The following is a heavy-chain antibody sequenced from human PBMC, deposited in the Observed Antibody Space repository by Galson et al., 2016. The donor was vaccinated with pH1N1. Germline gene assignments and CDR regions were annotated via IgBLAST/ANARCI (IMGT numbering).Heavy chain of an antibody. J-gene: IGHJ4*02. CDR2: IIPIFGTA. Sequence: SVKVSCKASGGTFSSYTINWVRQAPGQGLEWMGGIIPIFGTANYAQKFQGRVTITTDESASTVYMEVSSLRSEDTAVYYCATAVTWYFDYWGQGIVVTVFS. V-gene: IGHV1-69*05. CDR3: ATAVTWYFDY. CDR1: GGTFSSYT. D-gene: IGHD4-17*01.